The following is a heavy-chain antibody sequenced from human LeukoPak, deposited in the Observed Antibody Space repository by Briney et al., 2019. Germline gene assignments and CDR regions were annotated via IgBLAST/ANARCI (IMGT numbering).Heavy chain of an antibody. CDR3: ARSSGSGYDRRYYFDY. CDR2: IIPILGIA. D-gene: IGHD5-12*01. Sequence: GSSVKVSCKASGGTFSSYAISWVRQAPGQGLEWMGRIIPILGIANYAQKFQGRVTITADKSTSTAYMELSSLRSEDTAVYYCARSSGSGYDRRYYFDYWGQGTLVTVSS. J-gene: IGHJ4*02. CDR1: GGTFSSYA. V-gene: IGHV1-69*04.